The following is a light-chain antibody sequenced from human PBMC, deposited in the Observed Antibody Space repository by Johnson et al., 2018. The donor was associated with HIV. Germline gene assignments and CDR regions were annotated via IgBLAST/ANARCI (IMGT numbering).Light chain of an antibody. CDR3: GTWDSSLSAESYV. V-gene: IGLV1-51*02. CDR1: SSNIGNNY. CDR2: ENN. Sequence: QSVLTQPPSVSAAPGQKVTISCSGSSSNIGNNYVSWYQQLPGTAPKLLIYENNKRPSGIPDRFSGSKSGTSATLGITGLQTGDEADYYCGTWDSSLSAESYVCGSGTKVTVL. J-gene: IGLJ1*01.